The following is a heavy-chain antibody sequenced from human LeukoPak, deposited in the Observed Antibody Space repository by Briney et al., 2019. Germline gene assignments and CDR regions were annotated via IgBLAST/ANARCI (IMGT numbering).Heavy chain of an antibody. CDR2: ITLSRSTI. CDR3: AREDSSGSFDY. J-gene: IGHJ4*02. Sequence: GGSLRLSCAASGFTFSNYNMHWVRQAPGKGLEWVSYITLSRSTIYYADSVKGRFTISRDNAKNSLYLQMNSLRAEDTAVYYCAREDSSGSFDYWGQGTLVTVSS. D-gene: IGHD3-22*01. V-gene: IGHV3-48*04. CDR1: GFTFSNYN.